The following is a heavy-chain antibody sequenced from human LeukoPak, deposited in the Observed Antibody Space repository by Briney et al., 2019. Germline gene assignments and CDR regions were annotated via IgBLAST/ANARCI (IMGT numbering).Heavy chain of an antibody. J-gene: IGHJ2*01. CDR3: ARRWYFDL. CDR1: GFTFSSYA. Sequence: GGSLRLSCAASGFTFSSYAMHWVRQAPGKGLEWVAVISNDGSDKYYADSVKGRFTISRDNSKSTLYLQMNSLRTEDTAVYYCARRWYFDLWGRGTLVTVSS. V-gene: IGHV3-30*04. CDR2: ISNDGSDK.